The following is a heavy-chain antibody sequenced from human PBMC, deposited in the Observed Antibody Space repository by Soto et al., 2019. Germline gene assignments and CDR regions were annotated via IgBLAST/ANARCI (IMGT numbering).Heavy chain of an antibody. J-gene: IGHJ6*04. CDR1: GGTFSSYA. CDR2: IIPIFGTA. Sequence: QVQLVQSGAEVKKPGSSVKVSCKASGGTFSSYAISWVRQAPGQGLEWMGGIIPIFGTANYAQKFQGRVSITADESTSTAYMELSSLRSEDTAVYYCARPSDYRNYVFFLDYYYGMDVWGRGTTVTVSS. V-gene: IGHV1-69*01. CDR3: ARPSDYRNYVFFLDYYYGMDV. D-gene: IGHD4-4*01.